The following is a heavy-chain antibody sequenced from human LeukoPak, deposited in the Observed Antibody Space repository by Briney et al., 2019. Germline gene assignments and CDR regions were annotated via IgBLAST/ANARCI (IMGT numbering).Heavy chain of an antibody. Sequence: GGPLRLSCTASGFTFSDYWMTWVRQAPGKGLEWVANIKQDGSAKYYVDSVKGRFTISRDNSKNTLYLQMNSLRAEDTAVYYCARDRGVVPAAIFDCWGQGTLVTVSS. J-gene: IGHJ4*02. CDR2: IKQDGSAK. CDR1: GFTFSDYW. D-gene: IGHD2-2*01. V-gene: IGHV3-7*01. CDR3: ARDRGVVPAAIFDC.